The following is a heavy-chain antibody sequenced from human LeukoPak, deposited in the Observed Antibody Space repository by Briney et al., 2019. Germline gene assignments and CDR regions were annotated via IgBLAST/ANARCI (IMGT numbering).Heavy chain of an antibody. Sequence: SETLSLTCTVAAGSISSYYRSSVRQPPGRGLEWIGHIYYSGSTNYNPSLKSRVTISVDTSKNQFSLKLRSVTAADTAVYYCARRGSGSYSPFDYWGQGTLVTVSS. CDR3: ARRGSGSYSPFDY. D-gene: IGHD3-10*01. CDR2: IYYSGST. V-gene: IGHV4-59*08. J-gene: IGHJ4*02. CDR1: AGSISSYY.